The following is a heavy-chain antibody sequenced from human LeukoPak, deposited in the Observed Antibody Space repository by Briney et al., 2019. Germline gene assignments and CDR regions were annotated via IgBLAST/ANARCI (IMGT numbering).Heavy chain of an antibody. D-gene: IGHD2-15*01. CDR2: ISSSSSTI. V-gene: IGHV3-48*01. CDR3: ATTEKYCSGGSCYFYYYYYYMDV. J-gene: IGHJ6*03. Sequence: PGGSLRLSCAASGFTFSSYSMNWVRQAPGKGLEWVSYISSSSSTIYYADSVKGRFTISRDNAKNSLYLQMNSLRAEDTAVYYCATTEKYCSGGSCYFYYYYYYMDVWGKGTTVTVSS. CDR1: GFTFSSYS.